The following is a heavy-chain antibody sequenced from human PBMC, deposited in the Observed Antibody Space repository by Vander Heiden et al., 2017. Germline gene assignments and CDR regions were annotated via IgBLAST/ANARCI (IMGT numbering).Heavy chain of an antibody. Sequence: EVQLLESGGGLVQPGGPPRRSAEASGFSMSSYGMSGGRQAPGKGLEWVSAISGSGGSTYYADSVNGRFTISRDNSKNTLYLQMNSLRAEETAVYYCAKDPGRRQWLHAGTFDYWGQGTLVTVSS. V-gene: IGHV3-23*01. CDR3: AKDPGRRQWLHAGTFDY. J-gene: IGHJ4*02. CDR2: ISGSGGST. D-gene: IGHD6-19*01. CDR1: GFSMSSYG.